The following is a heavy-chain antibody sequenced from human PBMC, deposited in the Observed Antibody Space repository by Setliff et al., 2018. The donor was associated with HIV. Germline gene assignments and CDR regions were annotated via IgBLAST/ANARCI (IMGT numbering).Heavy chain of an antibody. CDR2: IYPVDSET. CDR1: GYNFVDYS. V-gene: IGHV5-51*01. D-gene: IGHD2-2*01. J-gene: IGHJ4*02. Sequence: GESLKISCQGSGYNFVDYSIDWVRQVPGKGREWIGIIYPVDSETRYSPSFQGQVTISADKSINTAYLQWTTLKASDSALYSCARPRVNDYAGSGFDNWGQGTLVTVSS. CDR3: ARPRVNDYAGSGFDN.